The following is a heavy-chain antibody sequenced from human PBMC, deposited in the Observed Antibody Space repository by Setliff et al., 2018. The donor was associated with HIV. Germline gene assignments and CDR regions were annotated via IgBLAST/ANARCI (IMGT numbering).Heavy chain of an antibody. CDR2: TYQSGST. CDR1: GGSISSSTYY. V-gene: IGHV4-39*07. D-gene: IGHD5-18*01. Sequence: LSLTCTVSGGSISSSTYYWGWIRQPPGKGLEWIASTYQSGSTYYNPSLKSRVIISIDTSKNQFSLKLSSVTAADTAVYYCAILRGYSYGYFFDYWGQGMLVTVSS. CDR3: AILRGYSYGYFFDY. J-gene: IGHJ4*02.